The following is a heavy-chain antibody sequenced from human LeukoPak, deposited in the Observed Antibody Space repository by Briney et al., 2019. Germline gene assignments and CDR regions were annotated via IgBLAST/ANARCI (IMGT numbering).Heavy chain of an antibody. Sequence: GGSLRLSCAASGFTFSDYYMSWIRQAPGKGLEWVSYISSSGSTIYYADSVKGRFTISRDNAKNSLYLQMNSLRAEDTAVYYCARAFDGYNWGYYFDYWGQRTLVTVSS. V-gene: IGHV3-11*04. D-gene: IGHD5-24*01. CDR3: ARAFDGYNWGYYFDY. CDR1: GFTFSDYY. J-gene: IGHJ4*02. CDR2: ISSSGSTI.